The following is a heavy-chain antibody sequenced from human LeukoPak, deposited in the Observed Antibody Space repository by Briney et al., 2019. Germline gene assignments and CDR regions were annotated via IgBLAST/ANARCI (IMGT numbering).Heavy chain of an antibody. Sequence: GGSLRLSCAASGFTFSSYAVHWVRQAPGKGLEWVAIFSYDGSSIYYADSVKGRFTISRDNSKNTLYLQMNSLRAEDTALYYCAKVGAPWYYYYYMDVWGKGTTVTVSS. CDR1: GFTFSSYA. V-gene: IGHV3-30-3*01. CDR2: FSYDGSSI. CDR3: AKVGAPWYYYYYMDV. J-gene: IGHJ6*03.